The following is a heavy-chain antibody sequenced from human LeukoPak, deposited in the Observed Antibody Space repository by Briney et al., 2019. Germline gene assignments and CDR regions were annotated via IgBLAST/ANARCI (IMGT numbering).Heavy chain of an antibody. CDR1: GYTFTSYD. CDR2: MNPNSGNT. CDR3: ARGARVRGLYSGYDYYFDY. V-gene: IGHV1-8*01. Sequence: ASVKVSCKASGYTFTSYDINWVRQATGQGREGMGWMNPNSGNTGYAQKFQGRVTMTRNTSISTAYMELSSLRSEDTAVYYCARGARVRGLYSGYDYYFDYWGQGTLVTVSS. D-gene: IGHD5-12*01. J-gene: IGHJ4*02.